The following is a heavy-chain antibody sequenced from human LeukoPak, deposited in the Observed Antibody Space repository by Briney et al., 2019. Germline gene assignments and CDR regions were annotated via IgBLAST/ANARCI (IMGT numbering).Heavy chain of an antibody. V-gene: IGHV1-8*01. Sequence: ASVKVSCKPSGNTFTTYATNSVPQATGQGLEWMGWMNPNSGNTGYAQKFQGRVTMTRNTSITTAYMELGSLRSEDTAVYYCARAFSSGYHSYDAFDMWGQGTMVTVSS. CDR3: ARAFSSGYHSYDAFDM. CDR2: MNPNSGNT. J-gene: IGHJ3*02. D-gene: IGHD5-12*01. CDR1: GNTFTTYA.